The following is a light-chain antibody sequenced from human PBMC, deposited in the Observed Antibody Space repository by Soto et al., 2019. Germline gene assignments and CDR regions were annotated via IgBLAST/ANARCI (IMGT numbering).Light chain of an antibody. Sequence: DIQLTQSPSFLSASVGDRVTVTCRASQGINSYLAWYQQKPGKAPKLLIYTAYTLQSGVPSRFSGSGSGTEFTLTITSLQPEDFAAYYCQQLYTYPLTFGGGTKVEIK. CDR3: QQLYTYPLT. CDR2: TAY. J-gene: IGKJ4*01. CDR1: QGINSY. V-gene: IGKV1-9*01.